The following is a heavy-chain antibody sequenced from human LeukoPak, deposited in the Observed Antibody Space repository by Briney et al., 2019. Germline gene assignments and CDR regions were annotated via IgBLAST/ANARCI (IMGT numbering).Heavy chain of an antibody. V-gene: IGHV4-59*08. J-gene: IGHJ4*02. CDR2: IYYSGST. CDR3: ASTYSSGRIHY. CDR1: GGSISSYY. D-gene: IGHD6-19*01. Sequence: PSETLSLTCTVSGGSISSYYWSWIRQPPGKGLEWIGYIYYSGSTNYNPSPKSRVTISVDTSKNQFSLKLSSVTAADTAVYYCASTYSSGRIHYWGQGTLVTVSS.